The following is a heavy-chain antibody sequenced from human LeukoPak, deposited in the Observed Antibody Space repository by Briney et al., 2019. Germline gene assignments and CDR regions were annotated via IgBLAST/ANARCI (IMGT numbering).Heavy chain of an antibody. CDR3: AKGFRAPGDWFDP. CDR1: GGSISSYY. CDR2: MYFGGSS. V-gene: IGHV4-59*01. D-gene: IGHD1-14*01. Sequence: SETLSLTCTVSGGSISSYYWSWIRQPPGKGLEWIGYMYFGGSSNYNPSLKSRVTISVDTSKNQLSLNLNSVTAADTAVYYCAKGFRAPGDWFDPWGQGTLVTVSS. J-gene: IGHJ5*02.